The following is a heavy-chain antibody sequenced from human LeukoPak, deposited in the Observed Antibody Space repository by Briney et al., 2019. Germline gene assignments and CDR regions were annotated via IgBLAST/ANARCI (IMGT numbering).Heavy chain of an antibody. D-gene: IGHD3-10*01. Sequence: GESLEISCKGSGYSFTSYWIGWVRQMPGKGLEWMGVIYPGDSDTKYSPSFQGQVTISADKSISTAYLQWSSLKASDTAMYYCARPFYSSGSYYFDYWGQGTLVTVSS. V-gene: IGHV5-51*01. CDR2: IYPGDSDT. CDR1: GYSFTSYW. J-gene: IGHJ4*02. CDR3: ARPFYSSGSYYFDY.